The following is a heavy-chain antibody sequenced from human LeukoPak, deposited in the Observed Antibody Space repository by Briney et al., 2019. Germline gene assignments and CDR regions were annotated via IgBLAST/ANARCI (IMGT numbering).Heavy chain of an antibody. D-gene: IGHD6-19*01. CDR1: GYTFTSYY. J-gene: IGHJ6*03. CDR2: INPSGGST. Sequence: GASVKVSCKASGYTFTSYYMHWVRQAPGQGLEWMGIINPSGGSTSYAQKFQGRVTMTRDMSTSTVYMELSSLRAEDTAVYYCARVMSGWSYYYYYYMDVWGKGTTVTISS. V-gene: IGHV1-46*01. CDR3: ARVMSGWSYYYYYYMDV.